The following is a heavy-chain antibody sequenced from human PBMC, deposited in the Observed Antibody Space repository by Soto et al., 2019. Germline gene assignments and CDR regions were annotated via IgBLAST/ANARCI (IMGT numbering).Heavy chain of an antibody. J-gene: IGHJ4*02. CDR2: IWYDGSNK. CDR1: GFTFSSYG. V-gene: IGHV3-33*01. Sequence: SLRLSCAASGFTFSSYGMHWVRQSPGKGLEWMAVIWYDGSNKYYADSVKGRFTISRDNSKNTLYLQMNSLRAEDTAVYYCARVEGIVVVPAALDYWRQGTLVTVSS. CDR3: ARVEGIVVVPAALDY. D-gene: IGHD2-2*01.